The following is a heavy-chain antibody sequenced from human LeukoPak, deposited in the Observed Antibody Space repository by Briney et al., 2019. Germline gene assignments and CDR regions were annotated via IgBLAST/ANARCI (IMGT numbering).Heavy chain of an antibody. V-gene: IGHV1-24*01. CDR3: ATATTEIVVVPAATYYYYMDV. Sequence: GASVKVSCKVSGCTLTELSMHWVRQAPGKGLEWMGGFDPEDGETIYAQKFQGRVTMTEDTSTDTAYMELSSLRSEDTAVYYCATATTEIVVVPAATYYYYMDVWGKGTTVTVSS. D-gene: IGHD2-2*01. CDR1: GCTLTELS. J-gene: IGHJ6*03. CDR2: FDPEDGET.